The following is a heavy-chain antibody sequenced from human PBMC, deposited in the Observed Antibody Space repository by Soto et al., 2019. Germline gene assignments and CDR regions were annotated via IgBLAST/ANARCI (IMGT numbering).Heavy chain of an antibody. J-gene: IGHJ4*02. Sequence: QVQLVQSGAEVKTPGASVKVSCKASGYTFTAYGISWVRQAPGQGLEWMGWISAYNGRSHYAQKLQGRLTVTTETSTRTAYMELRSLRSDDTAVYYCARDYGSGWTHIDYWGQGTQVTVSS. V-gene: IGHV1-18*01. CDR1: GYTFTAYG. D-gene: IGHD6-19*01. CDR2: ISAYNGRS. CDR3: ARDYGSGWTHIDY.